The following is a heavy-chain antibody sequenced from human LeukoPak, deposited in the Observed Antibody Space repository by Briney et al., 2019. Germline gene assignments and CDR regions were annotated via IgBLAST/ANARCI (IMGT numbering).Heavy chain of an antibody. V-gene: IGHV3-48*01. J-gene: IGHJ4*02. CDR2: ISSSSSPI. D-gene: IGHD4-17*01. Sequence: GGSLRLSCAASGFTFSSYSMNWVRQAPGKGLEWVSYISSSSSPIYFADSVKGRFTISRDNAENSLYLQMNSLRAEDTAVYYCAREAYGDFDYWGQGTLVTVSS. CDR3: AREAYGDFDY. CDR1: GFTFSSYS.